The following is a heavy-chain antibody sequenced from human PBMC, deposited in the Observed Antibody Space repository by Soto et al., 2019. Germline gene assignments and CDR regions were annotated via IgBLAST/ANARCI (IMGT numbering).Heavy chain of an antibody. CDR3: AREGDDFWSGIHY. V-gene: IGHV4-59*12. D-gene: IGHD3-3*01. J-gene: IGHJ4*02. Sequence: SETLSLTCTVSGGSISSYYWSWIRQPPGKGLEWIGYIYYSGSTNYNPSLKSRVTISVDTSKNQFSLKLSSVTAADTAVCYCAREGDDFWSGIHYWGQGTLVTVSS. CDR2: IYYSGST. CDR1: GGSISSYY.